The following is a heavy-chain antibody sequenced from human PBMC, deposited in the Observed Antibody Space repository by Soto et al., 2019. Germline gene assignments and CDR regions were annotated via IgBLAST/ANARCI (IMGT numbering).Heavy chain of an antibody. J-gene: IGHJ4*02. V-gene: IGHV1-69*06. CDR3: ARDMTRTVVPYFDF. Sequence: QVQLVQSGAEVKKPGSSVKVSCKASGGTFSNYVVNWVRQAPGQGLEWMGRIIPISGAANYAQKFQGRVTITADKSTSKSYMELSSLRSEDTDVYYCARDMTRTVVPYFDFWGQGTLVTVSS. CDR2: IIPISGAA. D-gene: IGHD1-7*01. CDR1: GGTFSNYV.